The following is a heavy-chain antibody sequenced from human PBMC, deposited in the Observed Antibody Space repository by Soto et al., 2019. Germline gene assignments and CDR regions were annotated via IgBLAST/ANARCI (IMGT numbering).Heavy chain of an antibody. CDR2: INPNSGGT. Sequence: ASVKVSCKASGYTFPGYYMHWVRQAPGQGLEWMGWINPNSGGTNYAQKFQGWVTMTRDTSISTAYMELSRLRSDDTAVYYCARGMHRAAMHIGGDIWGQGTMVTV. CDR3: ARGMHRAAMHIGGDI. J-gene: IGHJ3*02. D-gene: IGHD2-2*01. CDR1: GYTFPGYY. V-gene: IGHV1-2*04.